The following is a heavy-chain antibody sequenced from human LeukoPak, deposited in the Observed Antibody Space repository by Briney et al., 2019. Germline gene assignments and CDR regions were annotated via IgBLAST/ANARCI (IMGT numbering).Heavy chain of an antibody. D-gene: IGHD3-9*01. CDR1: GFTFDDYG. J-gene: IGHJ6*03. CDR3: ARTFYDISTGYYPTGYMDV. CDR2: IKQDGSEK. Sequence: GGSLRLSCAASGFTFDDYGMSWVRQAPGKGLEWVANIKQDGSEKYYVDSVKGRFTISRDNAKNSLYLQMNSLRAEDTALYYCARTFYDISTGYYPTGYMDVWGKGTTVTVSS. V-gene: IGHV3-7*03.